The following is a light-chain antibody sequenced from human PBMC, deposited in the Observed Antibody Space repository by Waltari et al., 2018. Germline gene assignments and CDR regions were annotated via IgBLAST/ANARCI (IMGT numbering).Light chain of an antibody. CDR1: SSNIGAAYD. CDR3: QSYDTSLRSSV. Sequence: QSVLTQPPSVSGAPGQRVTISCTGSSSNIGAAYDVHWYQQIPGTAPKLLIYRNTNRPSGVPDRFSGSKSGTSASLAITGLQAEDEVDYYCQSYDTSLRSSVFGGGTKLTVL. J-gene: IGLJ2*01. CDR2: RNT. V-gene: IGLV1-40*01.